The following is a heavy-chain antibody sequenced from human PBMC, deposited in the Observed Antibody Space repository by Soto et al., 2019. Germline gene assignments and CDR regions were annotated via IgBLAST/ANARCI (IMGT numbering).Heavy chain of an antibody. Sequence: QVKLVESGGGVVQPGRSLRLSCAASGFTFNNYNMHWVRQAPGKGLEWVAGIWYDGGNKYYADSVKGRFTISRDNSKNTLYLQMNSLGAEDTALYYCARGGYCIITSCPYYDYGMDVWGQGTTVTVSS. CDR3: ARGGYCIITSCPYYDYGMDV. D-gene: IGHD2-2*01. CDR1: GFTFNNYN. V-gene: IGHV3-33*01. J-gene: IGHJ6*02. CDR2: IWYDGGNK.